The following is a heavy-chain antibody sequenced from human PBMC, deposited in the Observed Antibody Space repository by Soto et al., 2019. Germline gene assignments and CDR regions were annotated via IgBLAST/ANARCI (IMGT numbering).Heavy chain of an antibody. D-gene: IGHD6-13*01. V-gene: IGHV4-4*02. J-gene: IGHJ4*02. CDR2: SHQSGST. Sequence: QVQLQESGPGLVKPSGTLSLTCAVSGVSISSHDWWTWVRQPPGKGLEWIGESHQSGSTNYNSSLESRVTIEVDTSKNQFSLKMRSVTVADTAMYYCATRDNSKFYWGQGTLVTVSS. CDR3: ATRDNSKFY. CDR1: GVSISSHDW.